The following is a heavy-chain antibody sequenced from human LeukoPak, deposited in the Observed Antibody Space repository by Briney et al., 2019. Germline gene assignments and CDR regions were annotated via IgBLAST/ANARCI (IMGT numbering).Heavy chain of an antibody. V-gene: IGHV1-69*13. CDR3: ARENGGYCSGGSCPYYIDY. CDR1: GGTFSSYA. Sequence: VASVKVSCKASGGTFSSYAISWVRQAPGQGLEWMGEIIPIFGTANSTQKFQGRVTITADESTSTAYMELSSLRSEDTAVYYCARENGGYCSGGSCPYYIDYWGQGTLVTVSS. J-gene: IGHJ4*02. CDR2: IIPIFGTA. D-gene: IGHD2-15*01.